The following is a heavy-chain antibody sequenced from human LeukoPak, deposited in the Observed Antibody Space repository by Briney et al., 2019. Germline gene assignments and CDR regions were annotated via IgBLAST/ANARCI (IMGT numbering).Heavy chain of an antibody. Sequence: GGSLRPSCAASGFTFSSYAMSWVRQAPGKGLEWVSAISGSGGSTYYADSVKGRFTISRDNSKNTLYLQMNSLRAEDTAVYYCAKDGKIVVVTAIYDYWGQGTLVTVSS. CDR2: ISGSGGST. J-gene: IGHJ4*02. CDR1: GFTFSSYA. D-gene: IGHD2-21*02. CDR3: AKDGKIVVVTAIYDY. V-gene: IGHV3-23*01.